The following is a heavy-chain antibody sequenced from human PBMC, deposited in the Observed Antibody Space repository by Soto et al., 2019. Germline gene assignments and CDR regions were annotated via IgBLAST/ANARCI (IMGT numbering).Heavy chain of an antibody. V-gene: IGHV1-18*01. CDR3: ARDSQVGATQGGDSDY. Sequence: QVQLVQSGAEVKKPGASVKVSCKASGYTFFNYGVSWVRQAPGQGLEWMGWISAYNDHTSYAQKLQGRLNMSADTSTSTVSMELRNLTSDDTAVYFCARDSQVGATQGGDSDYWGQGTLVTVSS. J-gene: IGHJ4*02. CDR1: GYTFFNYG. CDR2: ISAYNDHT. D-gene: IGHD1-26*01.